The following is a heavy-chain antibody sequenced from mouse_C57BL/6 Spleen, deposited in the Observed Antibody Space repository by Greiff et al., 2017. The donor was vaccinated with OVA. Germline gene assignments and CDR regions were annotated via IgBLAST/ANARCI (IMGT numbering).Heavy chain of an antibody. J-gene: IGHJ3*01. CDR2: ISGGGGNT. Sequence: DVHLVESGGGLVKPGGSLKLSCAASGFTFSSYTMSWVRQTPEKRLEWVATISGGGGNTYYPDSVKGRFTISRDNAKNTLYLQMSSLRSEDTALYYCARYYYGSSYEFAYWGQGTLVTVSA. D-gene: IGHD1-1*01. CDR1: GFTFSSYT. V-gene: IGHV5-9*01. CDR3: ARYYYGSSYEFAY.